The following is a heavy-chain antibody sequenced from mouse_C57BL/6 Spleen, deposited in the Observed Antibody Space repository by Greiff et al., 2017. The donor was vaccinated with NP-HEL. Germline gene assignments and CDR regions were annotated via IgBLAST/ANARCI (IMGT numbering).Heavy chain of an antibody. J-gene: IGHJ2*01. CDR2: IHPNSGST. D-gene: IGHD1-1*01. V-gene: IGHV1-64*01. Sequence: VQLQQPGAELVKPGASVKLSCKASGYTFTSYWMHWVKQRPGQGLEWIGMIHPNSGSTNYNEKFKSKATLTVDKSSSTAYMQLSSLTSEDSAVYYCARPYYYGSSYEYYFDYWGQGTTLTVSS. CDR3: ARPYYYGSSYEYYFDY. CDR1: GYTFTSYW.